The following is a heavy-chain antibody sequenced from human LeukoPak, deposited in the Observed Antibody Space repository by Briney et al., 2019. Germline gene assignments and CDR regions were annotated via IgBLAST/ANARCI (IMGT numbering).Heavy chain of an antibody. D-gene: IGHD2-2*01. CDR2: IITILNTI. CDR3: ARGGYQLPVSV. CDR1: GFIFSSYE. J-gene: IGHJ6*04. V-gene: IGHV3-48*03. Sequence: GXSLRLSCAASGFIFSSYEMNWVRQAPGKGLELISSIITILNTIYYAASVKVRFTLSRDNAKTSLFLQMNSLRAEDTAVYYCARGGYQLPVSVWGKGTTVTVSS.